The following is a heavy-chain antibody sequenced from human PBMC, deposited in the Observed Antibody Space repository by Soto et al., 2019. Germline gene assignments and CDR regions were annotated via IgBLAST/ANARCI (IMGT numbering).Heavy chain of an antibody. D-gene: IGHD2-2*01. J-gene: IGHJ6*02. Sequence: QVQLVQSGAEVKKPGSSVKVSCKASGGTFGSYAISWVRQAPGQGLEWMGGIIPIPGTANYAQKFQGRGTIAADESTSTAYMELSSLRSEDTAVYYCARSQGSSTSLEIYYYYCYGMDVWGQGTMVTVSS. CDR2: IIPIPGTA. CDR1: GGTFGSYA. CDR3: ARSQGSSTSLEIYYYYCYGMDV. V-gene: IGHV1-69*01.